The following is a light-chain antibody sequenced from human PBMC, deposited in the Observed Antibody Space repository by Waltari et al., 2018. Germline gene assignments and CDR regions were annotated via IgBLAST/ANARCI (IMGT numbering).Light chain of an antibody. V-gene: IGKV1-27*01. CDR2: SAS. CDR1: QDIDSS. Sequence: DIQLTQSPSSLSASVRDRVTITCRVSQDIDSSYRQEPGRVPELLIQSASNLQSGAPSRFSGSGAGTDFSLPGSSLQPEDVATYYGPRTYNALPLTFGGGTKVEIK. CDR3: PRTYNALPLT. J-gene: IGKJ4*01.